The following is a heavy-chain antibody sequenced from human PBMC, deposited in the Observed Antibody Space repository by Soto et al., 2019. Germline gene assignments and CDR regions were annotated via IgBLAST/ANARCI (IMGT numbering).Heavy chain of an antibody. CDR2: ISYDGSNK. V-gene: IGHV3-30*18. D-gene: IGHD3-9*01. CDR1: GFTFSSYG. J-gene: IGHJ4*02. Sequence: QVQLVESGGGVVQPGRSLRLSCAASGFTFSSYGMHWVRQAPGKGLEWVAVISYDGSNKYYADSVKGRFTISRDNSKNPLYLQMNSLRAEDTAVYYCAKGGSTGPFDYWGQGTLVTVSS. CDR3: AKGGSTGPFDY.